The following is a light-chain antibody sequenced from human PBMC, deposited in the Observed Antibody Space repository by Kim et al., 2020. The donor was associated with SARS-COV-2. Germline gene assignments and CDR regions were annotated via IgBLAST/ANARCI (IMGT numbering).Light chain of an antibody. Sequence: EIVMTQSPAILSVSPGERATLSCRASQSVSIYLAWYQHKPGQAPRLLIYGASTRATGVPARFSGSGSGTEFTLTISSLQSEDFAVYYCQQYDIWPPITFGQGTRLEIK. J-gene: IGKJ5*01. CDR2: GAS. CDR1: QSVSIY. V-gene: IGKV3-15*01. CDR3: QQYDIWPPIT.